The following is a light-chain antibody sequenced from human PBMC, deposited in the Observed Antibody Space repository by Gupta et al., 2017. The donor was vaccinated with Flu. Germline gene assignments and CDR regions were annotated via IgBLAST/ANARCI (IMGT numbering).Light chain of an antibody. V-gene: IGKV3-20*01. CDR3: QQYGSSPRT. CDR2: GTS. J-gene: IGKJ1*01. Sequence: ERTTLSCRASQSISNNYLAWYQQRPGQAPRLLIYGTSSRATGISDRFSGSGSGTDFTLTVSRLEPEDFAVYYCQQYGSSPRTFGQGTKVEIK. CDR1: QSISNNY.